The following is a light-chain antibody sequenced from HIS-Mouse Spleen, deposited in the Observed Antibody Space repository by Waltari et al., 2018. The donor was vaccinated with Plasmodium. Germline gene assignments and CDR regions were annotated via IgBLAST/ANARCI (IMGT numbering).Light chain of an antibody. CDR2: GAS. V-gene: IGKV3-15*01. CDR1: QNVSSN. CDR3: QQYNNWSFT. Sequence: EIVMTQSTATLSVSPGDRATLSCRASQNVSSNLAWYQQKPGQAPRLLIYGASTRATGIPARFSGSGSGTEFTLTISSLQSEDFAVYYCQQYNNWSFTFGPGTKVDIK. J-gene: IGKJ3*01.